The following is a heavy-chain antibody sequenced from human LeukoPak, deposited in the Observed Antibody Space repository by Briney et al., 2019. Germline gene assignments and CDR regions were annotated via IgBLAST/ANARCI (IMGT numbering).Heavy chain of an antibody. Sequence: GSLRLSCAASGFTVNNNYMSWVRQAPGKGLEWVSFIYNTGETYYADSVKGRFTISRDNSKNTPYLQMNSLRAEDTAVYYCARWYCSTNSCYYDYWGQGTLVTVSS. CDR3: ARWYCSTNSCYYDY. CDR1: GFTVNNNY. V-gene: IGHV3-53*01. CDR2: IYNTGET. J-gene: IGHJ4*02. D-gene: IGHD2-2*01.